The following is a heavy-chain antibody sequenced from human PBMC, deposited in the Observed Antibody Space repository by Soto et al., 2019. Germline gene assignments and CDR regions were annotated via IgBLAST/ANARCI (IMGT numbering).Heavy chain of an antibody. D-gene: IGHD3-22*01. J-gene: IGHJ5*02. CDR3: ARDSDYYDSSGYYKGWFDP. CDR2: IKQDGSEK. Sequence: GGSLRLSCAASGFTFSSYWMSWVRQAPGKGLEWVANIKQDGSEKYYVDSVKGRFTISRDNAKNSLYLQMNSLRAEDTAVYYCARDSDYYDSSGYYKGWFDPWGQGTLVTVSS. CDR1: GFTFSSYW. V-gene: IGHV3-7*05.